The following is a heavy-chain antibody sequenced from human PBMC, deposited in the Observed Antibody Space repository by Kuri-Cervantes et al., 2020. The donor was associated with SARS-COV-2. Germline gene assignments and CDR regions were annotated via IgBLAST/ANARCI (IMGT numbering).Heavy chain of an antibody. CDR2: ISYDGSNK. J-gene: IGHJ4*02. D-gene: IGHD7-27*01. Sequence: GESLKISCAASGFTFSSYAIHWVRQAPGKGLEWVAVISYDGSNKYYADSVKGRFTISRDNSKNTLYLQMNSLRAEDTAVYYCAGTNWGKTYFDYWGQGTLVTVSS. CDR1: GFTFSSYA. CDR3: AGTNWGKTYFDY. V-gene: IGHV3-30-3*01.